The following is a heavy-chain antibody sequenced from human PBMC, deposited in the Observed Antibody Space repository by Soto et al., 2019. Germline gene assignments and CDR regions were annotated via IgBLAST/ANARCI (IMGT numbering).Heavy chain of an antibody. D-gene: IGHD6-19*01. V-gene: IGHV4-34*01. J-gene: IGHJ4*02. CDR3: AVFPGIAVAGSSY. Sequence: SETLSLTCAVYGGSFSGYYWSWIRQPPGKGLEWIGEINHSGITNYNLSLKSRVTISVDTSKNQFSMKLSSVTAADTDVYYCAVFPGIAVAGSSYWGQGTLVTV. CDR1: GGSFSGYY. CDR2: INHSGIT.